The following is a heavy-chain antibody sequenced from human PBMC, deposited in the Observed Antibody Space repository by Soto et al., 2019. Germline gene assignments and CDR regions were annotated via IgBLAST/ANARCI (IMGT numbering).Heavy chain of an antibody. CDR1: GGSISSGGYY. D-gene: IGHD6-13*01. V-gene: IGHV4-31*03. Sequence: SETLSRTCTVSGGSISSGGYYWSWIRQHPGKGLEWIWYIYYSGSTYYNPSLKSRVTISVDTSKNQFSLKLSSVTAADTAVYYCARDSYSSSWYWLDPSGQGTLVTVYS. CDR2: IYYSGST. J-gene: IGHJ5*02. CDR3: ARDSYSSSWYWLDP.